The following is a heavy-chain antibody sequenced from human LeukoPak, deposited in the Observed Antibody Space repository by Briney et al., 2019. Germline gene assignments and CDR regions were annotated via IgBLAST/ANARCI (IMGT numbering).Heavy chain of an antibody. D-gene: IGHD6-6*01. J-gene: IGHJ6*03. CDR1: GYTFTGHY. Sequence: ASVTVSCTASGYTFTGHYMHWVRQAPGQGPEWMGLMNPYSGSTNYAQKFQGRVTMTRDTSITTAYMEMIRLTSDDTAVYYCARAARGDYYMDVWGKGTTVTVSS. V-gene: IGHV1-2*02. CDR2: MNPYSGST. CDR3: ARAARGDYYMDV.